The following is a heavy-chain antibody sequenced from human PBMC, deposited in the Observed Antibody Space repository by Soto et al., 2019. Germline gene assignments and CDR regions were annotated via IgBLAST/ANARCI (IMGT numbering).Heavy chain of an antibody. Sequence: GGSLRLSCAASGFSFSSHDMHWVRQATGKGLEWVSAIGTAGDTYYPGSVKGRFTISRENAKNSLFLQMNSLRAGDTAVYYCARESTTFSLGNYYYYMDVWGKGTTVTVSS. J-gene: IGHJ6*03. CDR3: ARESTTFSLGNYYYYMDV. CDR2: IGTAGDT. CDR1: GFSFSSHD. D-gene: IGHD4-4*01. V-gene: IGHV3-13*01.